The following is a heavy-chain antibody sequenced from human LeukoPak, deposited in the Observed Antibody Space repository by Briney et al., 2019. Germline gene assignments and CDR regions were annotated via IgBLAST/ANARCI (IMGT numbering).Heavy chain of an antibody. Sequence: PSETLSLTCTVSGGSISSGDYYWSWIRQPPGKGLEWIGYIYYSGSTYYNPSLKSRVTISVDTSKNQFSLKLSSVTAADTAAYYCARVNLGDYYDSSGPGAFDIWGQGTMVTVSS. CDR2: IYYSGST. CDR1: GGSISSGDYY. D-gene: IGHD3-22*01. CDR3: ARVNLGDYYDSSGPGAFDI. V-gene: IGHV4-30-4*08. J-gene: IGHJ3*02.